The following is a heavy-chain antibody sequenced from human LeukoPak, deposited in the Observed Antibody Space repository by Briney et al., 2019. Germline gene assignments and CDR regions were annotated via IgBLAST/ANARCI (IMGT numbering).Heavy chain of an antibody. V-gene: IGHV3-48*04. D-gene: IGHD3-22*01. CDR3: ARASYYYDSSGYYGS. CDR1: GFTFSTYW. J-gene: IGHJ4*02. Sequence: GGSLRLSCAASGFTFSTYWMHWVRQAPGKGLEYVAFITSSGSTVYYADSVKGRFTISRDNAKNSLYLQMNSLRAEDTALYYCARASYYYDSSGYYGSWGQGTLVTVSS. CDR2: ITSSGSTV.